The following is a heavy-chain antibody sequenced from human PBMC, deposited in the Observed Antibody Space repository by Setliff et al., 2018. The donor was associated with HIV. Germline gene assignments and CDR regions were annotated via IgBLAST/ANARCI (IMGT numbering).Heavy chain of an antibody. D-gene: IGHD1-26*01. CDR2: INPSGGST. CDR1: GYTFNSFY. Sequence: ASVKVSCKASGYTFNSFYIHWVRQAPGQGLERLGMINPSGGSTTYAQKFQGRVTMTSDTSTSTVYMDLSSLGSEDTAMYYCARGGQYSGDYLPRDYYMDDWGNGTTVTVSS. V-gene: IGHV1-46*02. J-gene: IGHJ6*03. CDR3: ARGGQYSGDYLPRDYYMDD.